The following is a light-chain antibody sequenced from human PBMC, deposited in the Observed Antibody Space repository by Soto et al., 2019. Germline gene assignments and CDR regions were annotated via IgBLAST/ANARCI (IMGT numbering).Light chain of an antibody. Sequence: DVQMTQSTSSLSAFVGVRVTITCRASQGIAPYLAWFQQKSWKVPKLRIYATSTLQSGVPSRFSGSGSGTDFTLIINSLQPEDGGTDYCQKYNSAPLTFGGGTKVEIK. J-gene: IGKJ4*01. CDR3: QKYNSAPLT. CDR1: QGIAPY. V-gene: IGKV1-27*01. CDR2: ATS.